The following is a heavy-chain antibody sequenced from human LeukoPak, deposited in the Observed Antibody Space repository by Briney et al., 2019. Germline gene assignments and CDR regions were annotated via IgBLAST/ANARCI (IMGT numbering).Heavy chain of an antibody. D-gene: IGHD6-13*01. J-gene: IGHJ4*02. Sequence: ASVKVSCKASGYTFTSYAMHWVRQAPGQRLEWMGWINASNGNTKYSQKFQGRVTITRDTSASTAYMELSSLRSEDTAVYYCARASSSWVSDYWGQGTLVTVSS. V-gene: IGHV1-3*01. CDR3: ARASSSWVSDY. CDR1: GYTFTSYA. CDR2: INASNGNT.